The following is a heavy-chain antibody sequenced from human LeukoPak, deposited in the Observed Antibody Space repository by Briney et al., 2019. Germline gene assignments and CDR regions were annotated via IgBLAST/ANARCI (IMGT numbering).Heavy chain of an antibody. Sequence: GGSLRLSCAASGFTFSSYEMNWVRQAPGKGLEWVSYISSRGTTTYYADSVKGRFTISRDDAKDSLYLHMNSLRVEDTAVYYCARLYSSSSGLRASDYWGQGTLVTVSS. CDR3: ARLYSSSSGLRASDY. CDR2: ISSRGTTT. J-gene: IGHJ4*02. V-gene: IGHV3-48*03. D-gene: IGHD6-6*01. CDR1: GFTFSSYE.